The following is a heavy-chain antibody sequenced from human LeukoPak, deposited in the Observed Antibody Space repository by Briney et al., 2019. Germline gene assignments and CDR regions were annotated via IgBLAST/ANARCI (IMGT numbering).Heavy chain of an antibody. CDR3: ARERWGNTVLSYYYMDV. V-gene: IGHV4-59*01. D-gene: IGHD3-16*01. Sequence: SETLSLTCTVSGGSISSYYWSWIRQPPGKGLEWIGYIYYSGSTNYNPSLKSRVTISVDTCKNQFSLKLSSVTAADTAVYYCARERWGNTVLSYYYMDVWGKGTTVTISS. CDR2: IYYSGST. CDR1: GGSISSYY. J-gene: IGHJ6*03.